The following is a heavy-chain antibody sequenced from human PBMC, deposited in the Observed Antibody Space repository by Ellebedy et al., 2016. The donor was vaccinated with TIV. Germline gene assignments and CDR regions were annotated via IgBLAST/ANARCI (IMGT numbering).Heavy chain of an antibody. Sequence: MPSETLSLTCTVSGCSISSSGYYWGWLRQPPGKGLEWIGFSDYSGSTNYNSSRKGRVEISIDKSTNQFSLKLTCVTAADTAVYFCARGGSTVRGVIGYWGQGTLVTVSS. CDR1: GCSISSSGYY. D-gene: IGHD3-10*01. CDR3: ARGGSTVRGVIGY. J-gene: IGHJ4*02. V-gene: IGHV4-31*03. CDR2: SDYSGST.